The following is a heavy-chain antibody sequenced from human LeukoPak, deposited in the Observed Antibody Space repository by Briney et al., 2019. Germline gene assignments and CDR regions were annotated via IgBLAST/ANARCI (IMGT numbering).Heavy chain of an antibody. CDR2: ISAYNGNT. V-gene: IGHV1-18*01. J-gene: IGHJ4*02. D-gene: IGHD3-22*01. Sequence: GASVKVSCKASGYTFTSYGISWVRQAPRQGLEWMGWISAYNGNTNYAQKFQGRVTMTTDTSTSTAYVELRSLRSDDTAVYYCAREYYYDSSGYYYTVADYWGQGTLATVSS. CDR3: AREYYYDSSGYYYTVADY. CDR1: GYTFTSYG.